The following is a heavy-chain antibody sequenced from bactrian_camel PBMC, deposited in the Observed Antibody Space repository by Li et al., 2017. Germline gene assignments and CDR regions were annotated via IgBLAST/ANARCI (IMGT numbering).Heavy chain of an antibody. Sequence: HVQLVESGGGSVQAGGSLRLSCAASGYSYFMGWFRQAPGKEREGVAAIGTDGAAVYADSVKGRFTISADSTRRNLELQMDNLKPEVTAMYYCASAPDVANVASMPAARYFPYWGQGTQVTVS. CDR3: ASAPDVANVASMPAARYFPY. CDR1: GYSYF. CDR2: IGTDGAA. V-gene: IGHV3S55*01. J-gene: IGHJ4*01. D-gene: IGHD4*01.